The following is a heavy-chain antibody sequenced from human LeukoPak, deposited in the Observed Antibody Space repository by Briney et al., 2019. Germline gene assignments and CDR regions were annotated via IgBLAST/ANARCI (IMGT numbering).Heavy chain of an antibody. CDR2: INPNSGGT. Sequence: ASVKVSCKASGYTFTGYYMHWVRQAPGQGLEWMGWINPNSGGTNYAQKFQGRVTMTRDTSISTAYMELSRLRSDDTAVYYCARDQSRGGGHYDYWGQGTLVTVSS. J-gene: IGHJ4*02. CDR3: ARDQSRGGGHYDY. CDR1: GYTFTGYY. D-gene: IGHD2-15*01. V-gene: IGHV1-2*02.